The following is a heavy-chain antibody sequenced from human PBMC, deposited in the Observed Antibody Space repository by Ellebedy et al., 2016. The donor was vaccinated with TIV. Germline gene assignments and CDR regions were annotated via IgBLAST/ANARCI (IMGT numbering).Heavy chain of an antibody. J-gene: IGHJ4*02. CDR3: ARASMGLDY. D-gene: IGHD2/OR15-2a*01. V-gene: IGHV3-13*01. Sequence: GESLKISCAASGFTFSNHAMAWVRQAPGKGLEWVSAIGTAGDTYYSGSVKGRFTISRENAKNSLYLQMNSLRAGDTAVYYCARASMGLDYWGQGALVTVSS. CDR1: GFTFSNHA. CDR2: IGTAGDT.